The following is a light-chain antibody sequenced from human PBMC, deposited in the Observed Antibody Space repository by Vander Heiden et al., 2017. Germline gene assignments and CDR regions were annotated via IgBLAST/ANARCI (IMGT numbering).Light chain of an antibody. CDR3: QQYGSSPGT. J-gene: IGKJ1*01. CDR1: QSVSSSY. V-gene: IGKV3-20*01. Sequence: IVLTQSPGTLSLSPGERATLSCRASQSVSSSYLAWYQQKPVQAPRLLIYGASSRATGIPDRFSGSGSGTDFTLTISRLEPEDFAVYYCQQYGSSPGTFGQGTKVEI. CDR2: GAS.